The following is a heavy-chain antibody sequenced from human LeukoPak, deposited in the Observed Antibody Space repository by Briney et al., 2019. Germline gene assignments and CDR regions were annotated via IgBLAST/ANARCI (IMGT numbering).Heavy chain of an antibody. V-gene: IGHV1-8*03. CDR1: GYTFTSYD. Sequence: GASVKVSCKASGYTFTSYDINWVRRATGQGREWMGWMNPNSGNTGYAQKFQGRVTITRNTSISTAYMELSSLRSEDTAVYYCARAGDIYSYGYYYYYYMDVWGKGTTVTVSS. CDR3: ARAGDIYSYGYYYYYYMDV. D-gene: IGHD5-18*01. J-gene: IGHJ6*03. CDR2: MNPNSGNT.